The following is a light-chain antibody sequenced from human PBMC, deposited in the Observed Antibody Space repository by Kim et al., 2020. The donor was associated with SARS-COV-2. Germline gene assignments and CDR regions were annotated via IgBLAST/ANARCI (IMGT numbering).Light chain of an antibody. V-gene: IGLV2-14*03. Sequence: GQSITIYCTGTSSDVGGYNYVSWYQQHPGKAPNLMIYDVSDRPSGVSNRFSGSKSGNTASLTISGLQPEDEAYYYCSSYTSSTTRLFGGGTQLTVL. CDR3: SSYTSSTTRL. J-gene: IGLJ3*02. CDR1: SSDVGGYNY. CDR2: DVS.